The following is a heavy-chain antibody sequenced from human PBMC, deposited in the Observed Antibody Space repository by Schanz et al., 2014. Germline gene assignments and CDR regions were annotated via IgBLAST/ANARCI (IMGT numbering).Heavy chain of an antibody. Sequence: VQLVESGGGVVQPGGSLRLSCAASGFTFSSYSMHWVRQAPGKGLEWVANIKQDGSEKFYVDSVKGRFTISRDNAKNALYLQMNSLRAEDTAVYYCAKGRMTATNFFDSWGQGTLVTVSS. D-gene: IGHD1-7*01. CDR3: AKGRMTATNFFDS. J-gene: IGHJ4*02. CDR2: IKQDGSEK. V-gene: IGHV3-7*01. CDR1: GFTFSSYS.